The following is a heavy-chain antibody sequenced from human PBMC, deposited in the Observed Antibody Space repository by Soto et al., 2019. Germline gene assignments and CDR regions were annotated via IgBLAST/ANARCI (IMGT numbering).Heavy chain of an antibody. V-gene: IGHV3-30*18. CDR1: GFTFSSYG. J-gene: IGHJ3*02. CDR2: ISYDGSNK. D-gene: IGHD2-8*01. Sequence: GGSLRLSCAASGFTFSSYGMHWVRQAPGKGLEWVAVISYDGSNKYYADSVKGRFTISRDNSKNTLYLQMNSLRAEDMAVYYCAKGAESKGYCTNGVCHDAFDIWGQGTMVTVSS. CDR3: AKGAESKGYCTNGVCHDAFDI.